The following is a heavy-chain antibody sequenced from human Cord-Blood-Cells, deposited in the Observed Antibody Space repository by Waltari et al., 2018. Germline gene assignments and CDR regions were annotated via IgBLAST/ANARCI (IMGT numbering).Heavy chain of an antibody. CDR2: FDPEDGET. J-gene: IGHJ4*02. V-gene: IGHV1-24*01. Sequence: QVQLVPSGAEVKKPGASLKFSCQVSGYTLPDLSMHWVRQAPGKGLEWMGGFDPEDGETIYAQKFQGRVTMTEDTSTDTAYMELSSLRSEDTAVYCGATDRGGYFDYWGQGTLVTVSS. CDR1: GYTLPDLS. D-gene: IGHD3-22*01. CDR3: ATDRGGYFDY.